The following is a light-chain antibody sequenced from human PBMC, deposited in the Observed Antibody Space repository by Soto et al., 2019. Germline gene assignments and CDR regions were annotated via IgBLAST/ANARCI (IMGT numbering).Light chain of an antibody. J-gene: IGLJ3*02. Sequence: QSVLTQPASVSGSPGQSITISCTGTSSDVGGYNYVSWYQQHPGKAPKLMIYEVSNRPSGVSNRFSGSKSGNTASLTISGLQAEDEGDYYCCSYAGSYTLVFGGGTKLTVL. V-gene: IGLV2-14*01. CDR1: SSDVGGYNY. CDR3: CSYAGSYTLV. CDR2: EVS.